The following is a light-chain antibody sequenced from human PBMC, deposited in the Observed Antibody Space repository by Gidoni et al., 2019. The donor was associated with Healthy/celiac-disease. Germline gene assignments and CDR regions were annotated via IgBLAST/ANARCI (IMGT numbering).Light chain of an antibody. CDR1: SSHIGSNT. CDR3: AAWDDSLNGVV. Sequence: QSVLTQPPSSSWTPGQRVAISLSGSSSHIGSNTVNWYQQLPGTAPKLLIYSNNQRPSGVTDRFAGSKSGTSASLAISGLQSEDEADYYCAAWDDSLNGVVFGGGTKLTVL. J-gene: IGLJ2*01. CDR2: SNN. V-gene: IGLV1-44*01.